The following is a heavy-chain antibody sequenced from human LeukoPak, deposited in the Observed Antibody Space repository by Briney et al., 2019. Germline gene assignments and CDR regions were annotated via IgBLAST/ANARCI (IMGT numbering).Heavy chain of an antibody. CDR1: GGSISSYY. Sequence: PSETLSLTCTVSGGSISSYYWSWIRQPPGKGLEWIGYIYYSGSTNYNPSLKSRVTISVDTSKNQFSLKLSSVTAADTAVYYCARESRIMTTVRYWFDPWGQGTLVTVSS. D-gene: IGHD1-1*01. V-gene: IGHV4-59*01. CDR3: ARESRIMTTVRYWFDP. J-gene: IGHJ5*02. CDR2: IYYSGST.